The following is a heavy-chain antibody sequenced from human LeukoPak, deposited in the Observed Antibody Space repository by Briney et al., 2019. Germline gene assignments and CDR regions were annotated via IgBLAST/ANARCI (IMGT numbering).Heavy chain of an antibody. J-gene: IGHJ4*02. CDR1: GFAFSRYG. CDR3: AKAQGYLDY. CDR2: ISGSGGNT. V-gene: IGHV3-23*01. Sequence: GGSLRLSCAASGFAFSRYGIVWVRQAPGRGLEWVSGISGSGGNTYYGDSVKGRLTISRDNSKNTVYLQMNSLRAEDTAVYCCAKAQGYLDYWGQGTLATVSS.